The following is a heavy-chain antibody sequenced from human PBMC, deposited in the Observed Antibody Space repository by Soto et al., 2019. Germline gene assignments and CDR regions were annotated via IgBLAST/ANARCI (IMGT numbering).Heavy chain of an antibody. CDR1: GFTFKTYT. D-gene: IGHD3-22*01. CDR2: IIGSGTDT. CDR3: AKGSPGHYDSIHY. V-gene: IGHV3-23*01. Sequence: PGGSLRLSCAASGFTFKTYTMNWVRQAPGQGLEWVSAIIGSGTDTYYADSVKGRFTISRDNSKNTLYLLMLSLRAEDTAVYYYAKGSPGHYDSIHYWGKATLVTVSS. J-gene: IGHJ4*02.